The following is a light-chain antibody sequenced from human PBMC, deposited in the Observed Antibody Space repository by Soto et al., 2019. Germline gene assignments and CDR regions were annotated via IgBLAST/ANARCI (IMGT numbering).Light chain of an antibody. CDR1: SSNIGNNA. J-gene: IGLJ3*02. CDR2: NND. Sequence: QSVLTQPPSASGTPGQRVTISCSGGSSNIGNNAVIWYRQFSGTAPRLLIYNNDQRPSGVPDRFSGSTSVTAGLLAISGLQSEDEADYYCAAWGDHVGVLFGAGTKLTVL. CDR3: AAWGDHVGVL. V-gene: IGLV1-44*01.